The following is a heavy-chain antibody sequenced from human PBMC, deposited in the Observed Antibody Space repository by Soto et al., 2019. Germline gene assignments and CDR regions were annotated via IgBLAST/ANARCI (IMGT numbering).Heavy chain of an antibody. J-gene: IGHJ6*02. CDR1: GFTFSSYA. D-gene: IGHD3-3*01. CDR3: ARDEIRFSWAYGMDV. CDR2: ISYDGSNK. Sequence: QVQLVESGGGVVQPGRSLRLYCAASGFTFSSYAMHWVRQATGKGLEWVAVISYDGSNKYYADSMKGRFTISRDNFKNSLYLQMNSLRAEDTAVYYCARDEIRFSWAYGMDVWGQGTTVTTSS. V-gene: IGHV3-30-3*01.